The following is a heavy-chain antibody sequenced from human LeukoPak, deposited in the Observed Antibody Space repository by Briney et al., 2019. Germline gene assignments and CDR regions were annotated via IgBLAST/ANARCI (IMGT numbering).Heavy chain of an antibody. V-gene: IGHV3-66*01. Sequence: RGSLRLSCAASGFTVSNNYMRWVRPAPGKGLEWVSVIYSGGSTYYADSVKGRFTISRDNSKNTLYLQMNSLRAEDTAVYYCARGGYSYGYVVYWGQGTLVTVSS. J-gene: IGHJ4*02. D-gene: IGHD5-18*01. CDR1: GFTVSNNY. CDR3: ARGGYSYGYVVY. CDR2: IYSGGST.